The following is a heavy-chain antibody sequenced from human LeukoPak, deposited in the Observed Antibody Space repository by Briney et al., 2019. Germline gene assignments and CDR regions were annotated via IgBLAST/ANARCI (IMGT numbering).Heavy chain of an antibody. CDR3: VRHSGGSPHYFDD. V-gene: IGHV4-59*08. J-gene: IGHJ4*02. Sequence: PSGALSLTCADSGGFISNYYWSWMRQPPGKGLEWVGFIYYSGTTHYNPSPQSRVTMSVATSNNQFSLRLSSVTAADTAIYYCVRHSGGSPHYFDDWGQGALVTVSS. CDR2: IYYSGTT. D-gene: IGHD1-26*01. CDR1: GGFISNYY.